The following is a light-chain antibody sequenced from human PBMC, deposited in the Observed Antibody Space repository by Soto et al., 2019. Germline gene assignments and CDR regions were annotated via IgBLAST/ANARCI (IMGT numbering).Light chain of an antibody. Sequence: QSALTQPRSVSGSPGQSVTISCTGTSSDVAIHNYISWYQQHPGEAPKLMIHDVSERPSGVPDRFSGSKSGNTASLTISGLQAEDEADYYCCSYAGSYTFARNVFGTGTKLTVL. J-gene: IGLJ1*01. V-gene: IGLV2-11*01. CDR2: DVS. CDR3: CSYAGSYTFARNV. CDR1: SSDVAIHNY.